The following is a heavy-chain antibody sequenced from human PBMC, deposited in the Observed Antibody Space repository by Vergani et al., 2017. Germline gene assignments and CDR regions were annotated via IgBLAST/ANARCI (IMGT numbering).Heavy chain of an antibody. CDR2: IRYDGSNK. CDR3: ARGDIVVVPAAMREAPFDY. CDR1: GFTFSSYG. V-gene: IGHV3-30*02. Sequence: QVQLVESGGGVVQPGGSLRLSCAASGFTFSSYGMHWVRQAPGKGLEWVAFIRYDGSNKYYADSVKGRFTISRDNSKNTLYLQMNSLRAEDTAVYYCARGDIVVVPAAMREAPFDYWGQGTLVTVSS. J-gene: IGHJ4*02. D-gene: IGHD2-2*01.